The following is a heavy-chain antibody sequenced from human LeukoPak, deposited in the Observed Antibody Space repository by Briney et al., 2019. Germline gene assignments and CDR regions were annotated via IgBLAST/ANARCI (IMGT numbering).Heavy chain of an antibody. Sequence: GGSLRLSCVASGFTFSNNAMNWVRQAPGKGLEWVSVIYGRGETTYYADPVKGRFTISRDNSKNTLYLQMNSLRAEDTAVYYCAKTAMIKIIMTTYPKGLNYWGQGTLVTVSS. D-gene: IGHD3-16*01. CDR1: GFTFSNNA. J-gene: IGHJ4*02. V-gene: IGHV3-23*01. CDR2: IYGRGETT. CDR3: AKTAMIKIIMTTYPKGLNY.